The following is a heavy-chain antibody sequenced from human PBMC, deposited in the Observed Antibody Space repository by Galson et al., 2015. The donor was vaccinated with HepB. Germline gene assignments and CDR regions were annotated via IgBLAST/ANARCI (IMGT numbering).Heavy chain of an antibody. CDR1: GFTFNNYN. V-gene: IGHV3-21*01. CDR3: ARDRSSSWTEINDAFDI. D-gene: IGHD6-13*01. Sequence: SLRLSCAASGFTFNNYNMNWVRQTPGKGLEWVSSIRSSNNYMYYADSVKGRFTISRDYAKNSVYLQMNSLGAEDTALYYCARDRSSSWTEINDAFDIWGQGTMVTVSS. CDR2: IRSSNNYM. J-gene: IGHJ3*02.